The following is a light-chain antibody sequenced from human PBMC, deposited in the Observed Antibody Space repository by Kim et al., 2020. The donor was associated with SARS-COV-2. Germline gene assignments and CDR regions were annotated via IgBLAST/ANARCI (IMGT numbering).Light chain of an antibody. CDR1: QDISRY. CDR3: QQTSSAPRT. CDR2: TAS. Sequence: DIQMTQSPSSLSAYVGDRVTITCRASQDISRYLNWYQQKPGKAPKLLIYTASSLQSGVPSRFTGSGSETDFTLTITSLQPEDFATYYCQQTSSAPRTFGQGTKVDIK. J-gene: IGKJ1*01. V-gene: IGKV1-39*01.